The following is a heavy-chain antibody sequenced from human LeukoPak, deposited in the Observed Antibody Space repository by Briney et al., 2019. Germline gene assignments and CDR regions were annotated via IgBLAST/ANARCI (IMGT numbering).Heavy chain of an antibody. J-gene: IGHJ4*02. Sequence: SETLSLTCTVSGGSISSYYWSWIRQPAGKGLEWIGRLYTSGSTKYNPSFKSRVTMSIDTSKNHFSLKLSSVTAADTAVYFCAREDDYTDYWGQGTLVTVSS. CDR1: GGSISSYY. D-gene: IGHD5-24*01. CDR3: AREDDYTDY. V-gene: IGHV4-4*07. CDR2: LYTSGST.